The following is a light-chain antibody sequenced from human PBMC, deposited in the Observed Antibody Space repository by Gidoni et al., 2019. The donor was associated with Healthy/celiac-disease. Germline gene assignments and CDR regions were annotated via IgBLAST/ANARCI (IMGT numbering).Light chain of an antibody. CDR1: PDISNY. V-gene: IGKV1-33*01. CDR3: QQYDNLPALT. Sequence: DIQMTQSPSSLSASVGDRVTITCQASPDISNYLNWYQQKPGKAPKLLIYDASNLETGVPSRFSGSGSGTDFTFTISSLQPEDIATYYCQQYDNLPALTFGGGTKAEIK. J-gene: IGKJ4*01. CDR2: DAS.